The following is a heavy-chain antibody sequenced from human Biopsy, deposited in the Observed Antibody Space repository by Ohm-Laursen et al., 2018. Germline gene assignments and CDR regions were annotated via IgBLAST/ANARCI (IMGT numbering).Heavy chain of an antibody. D-gene: IGHD3-9*01. CDR3: ATKLTGYFHH. V-gene: IGHV1-69*06. J-gene: IGHJ1*01. CDR2: NIPILGTG. Sequence: AVKVSCKAPEGTFSNYGVNWVRQAPGQGLEWLGGNIPILGTGNYAQKFQDRVTVAADTSTSTATMELRSLRSDDTAVYYCATKLTGYFHHWGQGTLVIVSS. CDR1: EGTFSNYG.